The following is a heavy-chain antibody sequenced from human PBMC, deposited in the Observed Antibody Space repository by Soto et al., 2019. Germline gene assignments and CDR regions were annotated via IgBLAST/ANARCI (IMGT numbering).Heavy chain of an antibody. J-gene: IGHJ5*02. CDR3: ARARRGIAAASRWFDP. Sequence: QVQLVQSGAEVKKPGASVKVSCKASGYTFTGYYMHWVRQAPGQGLEWMGWINPNSGGTNYAQKFQGWVTMTRDTSISTAYMELSRLRSDDTAVYYCARARRGIAAASRWFDPWGQGTLVTVSS. V-gene: IGHV1-2*04. CDR2: INPNSGGT. D-gene: IGHD6-13*01. CDR1: GYTFTGYY.